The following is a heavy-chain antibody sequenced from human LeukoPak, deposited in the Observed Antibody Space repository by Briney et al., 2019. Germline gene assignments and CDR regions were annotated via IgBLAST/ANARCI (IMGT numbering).Heavy chain of an antibody. J-gene: IGHJ4*02. CDR1: GFTVSSNY. Sequence: GGSLRLSCAASGFTVSSNYMSWVRQAPGKGLEYVSVLYHDGGTYSADSVKGRFTISRDNSKNTLYLQMNSLRAEDTAVYYCARRNSISFYFDYWGQGTLVTVSS. CDR2: LYHDGGT. D-gene: IGHD3-3*02. CDR3: ARRNSISFYFDY. V-gene: IGHV3-53*01.